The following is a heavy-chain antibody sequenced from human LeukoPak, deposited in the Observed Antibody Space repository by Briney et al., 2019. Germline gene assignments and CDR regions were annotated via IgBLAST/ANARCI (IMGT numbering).Heavy chain of an antibody. J-gene: IGHJ2*01. Sequence: PSETLSLTCAVYGGSFSGYYWSWIRQPPGKGLEWIGYIYYSGSTNYNPSLKSRVTISVDTSKNQFSLKLSSVTAADTAVYYCARAPSSSSWFYWYFDLRGRGTLVTVSS. V-gene: IGHV4-59*01. CDR2: IYYSGST. D-gene: IGHD6-13*01. CDR1: GGSFSGYY. CDR3: ARAPSSSSWFYWYFDL.